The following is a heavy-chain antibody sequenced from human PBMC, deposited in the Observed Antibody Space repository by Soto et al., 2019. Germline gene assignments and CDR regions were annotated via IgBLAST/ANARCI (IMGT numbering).Heavy chain of an antibody. J-gene: IGHJ3*02. CDR3: ARQDGYCGGDCNAFDI. CDR2: IYPGDSDT. Sequence: GESLKISCKGSGSSFTSYWIGWVRQMPGKGLEWMGIIYPGDSDTRYSPSFQGQVTISADKSISTAYLQWSSLKASDTAMYYCARQDGYCGGDCNAFDIWGQGTMVTVSS. D-gene: IGHD2-21*02. V-gene: IGHV5-51*01. CDR1: GSSFTSYW.